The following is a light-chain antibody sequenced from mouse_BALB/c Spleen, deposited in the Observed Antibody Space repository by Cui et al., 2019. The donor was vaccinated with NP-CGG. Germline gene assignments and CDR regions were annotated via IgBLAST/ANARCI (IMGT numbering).Light chain of an antibody. Sequence: QVVVTQESPPTTSPGETVTLTCRSSTGTVTTSNYANWVQEKPDHLFTGLIGGTNNRAPGVPARFSGSLIGDKAALTITGAQTEDEAIYFCALWYSNHWVFGGGTKLTVL. CDR3: ALWYSNHWV. CDR1: TGTVTTSNY. J-gene: IGLJ1*01. CDR2: GTN. V-gene: IGLV1*01.